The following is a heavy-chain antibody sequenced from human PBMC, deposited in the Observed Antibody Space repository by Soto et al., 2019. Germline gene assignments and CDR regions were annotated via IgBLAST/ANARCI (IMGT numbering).Heavy chain of an antibody. CDR1: GFTFSSYA. Sequence: GGSLRLSCAASGFTFSSYATSWVRQAPGKGLEWVSAISGSGGSTYYADSVKGRFTISRDNSKNTLYLQMNSLRAEDTAVYYCAKDPTYYYDSSGPSDYWGQGTLVTVSS. CDR3: AKDPTYYYDSSGPSDY. CDR2: ISGSGGST. J-gene: IGHJ4*02. V-gene: IGHV3-23*01. D-gene: IGHD3-22*01.